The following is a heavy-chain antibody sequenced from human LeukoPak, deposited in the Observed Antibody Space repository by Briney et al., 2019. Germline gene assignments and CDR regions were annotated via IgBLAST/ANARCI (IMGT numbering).Heavy chain of an antibody. J-gene: IGHJ5*01. Sequence: PGGSLRLSCTASGFDLSDYWMHWVRQVPGKGLLWVSRINPDGSSTSYGDSVDGRFIISRDNAKKTLYLQMNSLRAEDTAVYYCARPHVDTVSNWFDSWGQGTQVTVSS. D-gene: IGHD5-18*01. V-gene: IGHV3-74*01. CDR2: INPDGSST. CDR1: GFDLSDYW. CDR3: ARPHVDTVSNWFDS.